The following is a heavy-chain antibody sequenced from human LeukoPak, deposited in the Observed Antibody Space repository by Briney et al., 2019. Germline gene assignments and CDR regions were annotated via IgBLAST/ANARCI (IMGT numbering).Heavy chain of an antibody. CDR2: IYTSGST. V-gene: IGHV4-4*07. J-gene: IGHJ4*02. Sequence: SETLSLTCTVSGGSISSYYWSWIRQPAGKGLEWIGRIYTSGSTNYNPSLKSRVTMSVDTSRNQFSLKLSSVTAADTAVYYCARATGPSHSYYFDYWGQGTLVTVSS. CDR1: GGSISSYY. D-gene: IGHD6-6*01. CDR3: ARATGPSHSYYFDY.